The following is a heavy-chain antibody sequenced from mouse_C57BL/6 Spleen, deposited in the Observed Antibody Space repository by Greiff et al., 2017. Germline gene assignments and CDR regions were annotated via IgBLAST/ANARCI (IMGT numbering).Heavy chain of an antibody. Sequence: VQLKESGAELVRPGASVKLSCTASGFNINDYYMHWVKQRPEQGLEWIGRIDPEDGDTEYDPKFQGKATVTADTSSNTAYLQLSSLTSEDTAVYYCTTEYYGSSDYWGQGTTLTVSS. CDR1: GFNINDYY. CDR2: IDPEDGDT. V-gene: IGHV14-1*01. J-gene: IGHJ2*01. D-gene: IGHD1-1*01. CDR3: TTEYYGSSDY.